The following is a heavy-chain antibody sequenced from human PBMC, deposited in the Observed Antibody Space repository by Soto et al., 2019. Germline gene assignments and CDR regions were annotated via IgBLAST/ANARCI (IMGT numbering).Heavy chain of an antibody. Sequence: GGSLRLSCAASGFTFSSYAMSWVRQAPGKGLEWVSAISGSGGSTYYADSVKGRFTISRDNSKNTLYLQMNSLRAEDTAVYYCANGRPAAISLIVVGHYYYSGMEVLGQGTTVKVSS. CDR1: GFTFSSYA. V-gene: IGHV3-23*01. D-gene: IGHD3-22*01. J-gene: IGHJ6*01. CDR3: ANGRPAAISLIVVGHYYYSGMEV. CDR2: ISGSGGST.